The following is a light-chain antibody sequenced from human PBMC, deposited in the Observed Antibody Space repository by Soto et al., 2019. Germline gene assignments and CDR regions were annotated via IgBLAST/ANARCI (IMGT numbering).Light chain of an antibody. Sequence: EIVLTQSPATLSVSPGERDTLSCRASQSVSSNLAWYQHKPGQAPRLVIYGASTRATGIPARFSGSGSGTEFTLTISSLQSEDFSVYYCQHYNKLPLTFGGGAKVEIK. CDR1: QSVSSN. V-gene: IGKV3-15*01. CDR2: GAS. J-gene: IGKJ4*01. CDR3: QHYNKLPLT.